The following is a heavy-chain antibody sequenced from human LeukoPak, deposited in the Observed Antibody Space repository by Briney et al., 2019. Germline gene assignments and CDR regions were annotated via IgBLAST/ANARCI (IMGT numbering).Heavy chain of an antibody. J-gene: IGHJ4*02. Sequence: RASVKVSCKASRGTFSNYAISWVRQAPGQGLEWMGGIIPIFGTANYAQKFQGRVTITTDESTSTAYMELSSLRSGDTAVYYCASSAVDYYDSSGYYYFDYWGQGTLVTVSS. CDR3: ASSAVDYYDSSGYYYFDY. D-gene: IGHD3-22*01. CDR2: IIPIFGTA. V-gene: IGHV1-69*05. CDR1: RGTFSNYA.